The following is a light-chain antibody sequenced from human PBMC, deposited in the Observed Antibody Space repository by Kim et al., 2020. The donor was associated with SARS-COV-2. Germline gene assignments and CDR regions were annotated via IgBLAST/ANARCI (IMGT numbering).Light chain of an antibody. CDR3: ATWDDRLLGWV. CDR2: SNS. J-gene: IGLJ3*02. Sequence: QSALTQPPSASGTPGQRVTISCSGSSSNIGSNPVNWYQHLPGTAPKVLIYSNSQRPAGVPARFSGSKSGTSASLAVSGLQSEDEADYYCATWDDRLLGWVFGGGTKVTVL. V-gene: IGLV1-44*01. CDR1: SSNIGSNP.